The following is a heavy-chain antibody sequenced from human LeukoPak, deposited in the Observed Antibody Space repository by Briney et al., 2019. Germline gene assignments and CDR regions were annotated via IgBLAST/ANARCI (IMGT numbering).Heavy chain of an antibody. CDR3: AITSIFGVVLFDY. CDR2: VYYSGGT. CDR1: GGSISTYY. V-gene: IGHV4-59*01. D-gene: IGHD3-3*01. Sequence: PSETLSLTCTVSGGSISTYYWSWIRQPPGKGLEWIGYVYYSGGTNYNPSLKSRVTISVDTSKNQFSLRLSSVTAADTAVYYCAITSIFGVVLFDYWGPGTLVTVSS. J-gene: IGHJ4*02.